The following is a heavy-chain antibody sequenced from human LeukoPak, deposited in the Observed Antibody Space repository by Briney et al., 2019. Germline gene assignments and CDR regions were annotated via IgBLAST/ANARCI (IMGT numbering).Heavy chain of an antibody. CDR3: ARGVQEGFLEWVGDY. Sequence: PGGSLRLSCAASGFTFTKYWMTWVRQAPGKGLEWVGNIKQDGSDKNYMDSVKGRFTISRDNAKNSVYLQMNSLRAEDTAVYYCARGVQEGFLEWVGDYWGQGTLVTVSS. CDR1: GFTFTKYW. J-gene: IGHJ4*02. CDR2: IKQDGSDK. D-gene: IGHD3-3*01. V-gene: IGHV3-7*01.